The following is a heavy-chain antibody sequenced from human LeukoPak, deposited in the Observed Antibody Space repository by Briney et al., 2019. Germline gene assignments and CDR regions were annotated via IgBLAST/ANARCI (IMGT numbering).Heavy chain of an antibody. D-gene: IGHD1-26*01. Sequence: SETLALTCTVSGGSISSSGYYWGWIRQPPGTGLEWNGNIYYSGSTYCNPSLRSRVTISVDTSKNQFSLRLSSVTAADTAMYYCARVVGWSIVGAATYFDDWGQGTRVTVSS. CDR1: GGSISSSGYY. J-gene: IGHJ4*02. V-gene: IGHV4-39*07. CDR3: ARVVGWSIVGAATYFDD. CDR2: IYYSGST.